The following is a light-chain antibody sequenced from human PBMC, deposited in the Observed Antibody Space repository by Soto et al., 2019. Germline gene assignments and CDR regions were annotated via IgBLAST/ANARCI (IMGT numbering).Light chain of an antibody. CDR2: DAS. Sequence: DIQMTQSPSTLSASVGDRVTITCRASQSITIWLAWYQQKPGKAPKLLIFDASSLESGVPSRFSGSGSGTEFTLTISSLQPDDFATYYSQHYNSYSWPFCQGTKVESK. CDR3: QHYNSYSWP. V-gene: IGKV1-5*01. J-gene: IGKJ1*01. CDR1: QSITIW.